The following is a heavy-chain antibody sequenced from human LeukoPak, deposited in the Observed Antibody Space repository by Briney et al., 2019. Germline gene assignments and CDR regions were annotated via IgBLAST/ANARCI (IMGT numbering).Heavy chain of an antibody. Sequence: GGSLRLSCAASGFTFSSYAMHWVRQAPGKGLEYVSAISSNGGSTYYANSVKGRFTISRDNSKNTLYLQMGSLRAEDMAVYYCARGGYYDILTGSDYWGQGTLVTVSS. CDR1: GFTFSSYA. J-gene: IGHJ4*02. V-gene: IGHV3-64*01. CDR3: ARGGYYDILTGSDY. CDR2: ISSNGGST. D-gene: IGHD3-9*01.